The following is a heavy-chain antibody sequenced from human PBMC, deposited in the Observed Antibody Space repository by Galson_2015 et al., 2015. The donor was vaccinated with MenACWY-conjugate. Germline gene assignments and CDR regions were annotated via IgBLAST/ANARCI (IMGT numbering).Heavy chain of an antibody. J-gene: IGHJ4*02. D-gene: IGHD1-26*01. CDR2: ISGNGAAS. Sequence: SLRLSCAASGFSLSNYAMGWVRQAPGKGLEWVSTISGNGAASYYADSVKGRFTISRDISRNTLYLQMNCLRDEDTALYYCARWGLSGAREYYFNYWGQGTLATVSS. V-gene: IGHV3-23*01. CDR1: GFSLSNYA. CDR3: ARWGLSGAREYYFNY.